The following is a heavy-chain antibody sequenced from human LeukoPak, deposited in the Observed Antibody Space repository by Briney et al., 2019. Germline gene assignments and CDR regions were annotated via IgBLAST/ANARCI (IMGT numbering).Heavy chain of an antibody. CDR2: INSDGSST. Sequence: GGSLRLSCAASGFTFSRYWMHWVRQAPGKGLVWVSRINSDGSSTSYADSVKGRFTISRDNAKNTLYLQMNSLRAEDTAVYYCARFSNYGPQFDYWGQGTLVTVSS. D-gene: IGHD4-11*01. V-gene: IGHV3-74*01. CDR1: GFTFSRYW. J-gene: IGHJ4*02. CDR3: ARFSNYGPQFDY.